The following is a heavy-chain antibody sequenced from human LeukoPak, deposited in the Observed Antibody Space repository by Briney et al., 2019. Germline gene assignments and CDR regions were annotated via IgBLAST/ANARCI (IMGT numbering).Heavy chain of an antibody. CDR1: GFSVSGNY. CDR3: ARWKMEGIVVDVFDI. Sequence: GGSLRLSCAASGFSVSGNYMSWVRQAPGKGLEWVSAIYGGGATYYTDSVKGRFTMSRHTSKNTLDLQMNSLRVEDTAVYYCARWKMEGIVVDVFDIWGQGTRVTVSS. CDR2: IYGGGAT. V-gene: IGHV3-53*04. D-gene: IGHD3-22*01. J-gene: IGHJ3*02.